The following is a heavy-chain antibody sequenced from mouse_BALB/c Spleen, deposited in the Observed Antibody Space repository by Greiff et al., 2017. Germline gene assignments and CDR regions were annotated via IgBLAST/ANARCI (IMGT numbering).Heavy chain of an antibody. V-gene: IGHV5-6-2*01. J-gene: IGHJ3*01. CDR3: ARRGDGSWFAY. Sequence: EVKLVESGGGLVKLGGSLKLSCAASGFTFSSYYMSWVRQTPEKRLELVAAINSNGGSTYYPDTVKGRFTISRDNAKNTLYLQMSSLKSEDTALYYCARRGDGSWFAYWGQGTLVTVSA. CDR1: GFTFSSYY. CDR2: INSNGGST. D-gene: IGHD2-13*01.